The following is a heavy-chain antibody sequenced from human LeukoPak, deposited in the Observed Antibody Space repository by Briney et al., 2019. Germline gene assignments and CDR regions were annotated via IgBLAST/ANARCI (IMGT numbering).Heavy chain of an antibody. V-gene: IGHV3-15*01. J-gene: IGHJ4*02. CDR1: VFTFSYAW. Sequence: GGSLRLSCASSVFTFSYAWMSWVRQAPGRGVEWVCRIKSKHDGRKEDYTAPVKGRFTISKDDSKDPLYLPMNSLKTEDTAVYYCATDQRWELPLNYWGQGTLVTVSS. D-gene: IGHD1-26*01. CDR2: IKSKHDGRKE. CDR3: ATDQRWELPLNY.